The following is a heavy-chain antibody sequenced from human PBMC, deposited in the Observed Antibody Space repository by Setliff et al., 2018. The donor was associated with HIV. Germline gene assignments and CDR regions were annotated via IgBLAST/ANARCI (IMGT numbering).Heavy chain of an antibody. D-gene: IGHD3-16*01. CDR3: AREIRTVYTGGHYFYGIDV. CDR1: GFTFSSYA. Sequence: GGSLRLSCAASGFTFSSYAMSWVRQTPEKGLEWVSGINWNGGSTGYVDSVKGRFTISRENARNSLYLQMNSLRAGDTAVYYCAREIRTVYTGGHYFYGIDVWGQGTAVTVSS. CDR2: INWNGGST. J-gene: IGHJ6*02. V-gene: IGHV3-20*04.